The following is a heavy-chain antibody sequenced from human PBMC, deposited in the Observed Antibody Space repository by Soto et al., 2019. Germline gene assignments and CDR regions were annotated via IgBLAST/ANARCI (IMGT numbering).Heavy chain of an antibody. CDR3: ARDPSNYYGSGSYCHYYYYDMDV. Sequence: GGSLRLSSAPSGFPFSSYAMHWVRQAPGKGLKWVAVISYDGSNKYYADSVKGRFTISRDNSKNTLYLQMNSLRAEDTAVYYCARDPSNYYGSGSYCHYYYYDMDVWGQGTTVTVSS. D-gene: IGHD3-10*01. J-gene: IGHJ6*01. CDR2: ISYDGSNK. CDR1: GFPFSSYA. V-gene: IGHV3-30-3*01.